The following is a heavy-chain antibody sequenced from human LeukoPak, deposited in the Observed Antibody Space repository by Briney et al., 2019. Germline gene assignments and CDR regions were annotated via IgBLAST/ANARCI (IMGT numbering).Heavy chain of an antibody. J-gene: IGHJ5*02. D-gene: IGHD3-10*01. CDR1: GGSFSSYY. Sequence: PSETLSLTCAVYGGSFSSYYWSWIRQPPGKGLEWIGYIYYSGSTNYNPSLKSRVTISVDTSKNQFSLKLSSVTAADTAVYYCARVGSRKSDWFDPWGQGTLVTVSS. V-gene: IGHV4-59*01. CDR3: ARVGSRKSDWFDP. CDR2: IYYSGST.